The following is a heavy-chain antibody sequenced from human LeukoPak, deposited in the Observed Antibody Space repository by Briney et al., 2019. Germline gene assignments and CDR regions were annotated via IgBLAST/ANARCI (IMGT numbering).Heavy chain of an antibody. Sequence: TSETLSLTCTVSGGSISSSSYYWGWIRQPPGKGLEWIGSIYYSGSTYYNPSLKSRVTISVDTSKNQFSLKLSSVTAADTAVYYCARGGYSSSWYVRGGWFDPWGQGTLVTVSS. V-gene: IGHV4-39*01. CDR2: IYYSGST. J-gene: IGHJ5*02. CDR1: GGSISSSSYY. D-gene: IGHD6-13*01. CDR3: ARGGYSSSWYVRGGWFDP.